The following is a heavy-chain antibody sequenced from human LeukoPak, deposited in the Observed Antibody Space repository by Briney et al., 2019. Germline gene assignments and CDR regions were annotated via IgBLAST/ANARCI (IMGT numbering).Heavy chain of an antibody. V-gene: IGHV3-30-3*01. D-gene: IGHD6-19*01. CDR1: GFTFSSYV. Sequence: PGGSLRLSCAASGFTFSSYVIHWVRQAPGEGLEWVAVISYDGSNKHYADSVKGRFTISRDNSKNTLYLQMNSLRAEDTAVYYCARGLYSSDNYGMDVWGQGTTVTVSS. J-gene: IGHJ6*02. CDR3: ARGLYSSDNYGMDV. CDR2: ISYDGSNK.